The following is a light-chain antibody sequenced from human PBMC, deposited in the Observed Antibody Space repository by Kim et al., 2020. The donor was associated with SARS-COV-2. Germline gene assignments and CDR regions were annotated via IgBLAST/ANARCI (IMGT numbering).Light chain of an antibody. CDR2: DVS. V-gene: IGLV2-14*03. CDR1: ISDFGNNKY. CDR3: SSYTSYNTQV. J-gene: IGLJ3*02. Sequence: QSITLSRTGTISDFGNNKYVYWDQSHPGKPPKPTILDVSERPKGISNRFSGSKSGNTADLTISGLQAEDEADYYCSSYTSYNTQVFGGGTQLTVL.